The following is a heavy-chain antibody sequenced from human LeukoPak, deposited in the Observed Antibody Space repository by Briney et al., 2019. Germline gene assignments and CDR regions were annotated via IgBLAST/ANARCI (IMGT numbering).Heavy chain of an antibody. V-gene: IGHV5-51*01. Sequence: GESLKISCKGSGYSFTNGWIGWVRQVPGKGLEWMGIIYPGDSNTRYSPSFQGQVTITADKSISTAYLQWSSLKASDTAKYYCARHTKYSTSSRVFDYWGQGTLVTVSS. J-gene: IGHJ4*02. CDR3: ARHTKYSTSSRVFDY. D-gene: IGHD6-6*01. CDR2: IYPGDSNT. CDR1: GYSFTNGW.